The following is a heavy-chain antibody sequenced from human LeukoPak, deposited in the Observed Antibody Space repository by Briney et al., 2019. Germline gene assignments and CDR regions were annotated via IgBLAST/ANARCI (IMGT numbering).Heavy chain of an antibody. D-gene: IGHD5-12*01. CDR2: INPNSGGT. Sequence: ASVKVSCKASGYTFTGYYMHWVRQGPGQGLEWMGWINPNSGGTNYAQKFQGRVTMTRDTSINTAYMELSRLRSDDTAAYYCARDIAQWVRLFDYWGQGTLVTVSS. CDR3: ARDIAQWVRLFDY. J-gene: IGHJ4*02. CDR1: GYTFTGYY. V-gene: IGHV1-2*02.